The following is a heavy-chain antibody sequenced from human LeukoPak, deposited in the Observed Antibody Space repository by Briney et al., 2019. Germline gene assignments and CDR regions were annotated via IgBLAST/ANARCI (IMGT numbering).Heavy chain of an antibody. D-gene: IGHD3-10*01. CDR3: ASGGPGTTLRGGNIRYFDY. CDR2: VNPNSSGT. J-gene: IGHJ4*02. Sequence: ASVKVSCKASGYTFTGYYMHWVRQAPGQGLEGVGWVNPNSSGTDDAQKFPGGVTMTRDTSTSTAYIELSRLRPDSTAVYYCASGGPGTTLRGGNIRYFDYWGQGTLVTVSS. CDR1: GYTFTGYY. V-gene: IGHV1-2*02.